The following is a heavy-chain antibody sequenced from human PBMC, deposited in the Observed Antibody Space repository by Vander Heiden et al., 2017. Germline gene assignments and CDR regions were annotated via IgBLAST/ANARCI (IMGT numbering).Heavy chain of an antibody. D-gene: IGHD6-6*01. J-gene: IGHJ4*02. CDR2: SYWDDDK. Sequence: QITLKESGPTLVKPTQTLTLTCTFSGLSLRTSAVGVGWLRQPPGKALEWLALSYWDDDKRYSPSLKSRLTITKDTSKNHVVLTMTNMDPVDTATYYCAHRLAGVLSFDYWGQGTLVTVSS. CDR3: AHRLAGVLSFDY. V-gene: IGHV2-5*02. CDR1: GLSLRTSAVG.